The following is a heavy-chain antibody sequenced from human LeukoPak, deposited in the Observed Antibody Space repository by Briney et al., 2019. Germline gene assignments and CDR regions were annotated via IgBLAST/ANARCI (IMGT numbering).Heavy chain of an antibody. Sequence: GGSLRLSCAASGFTFSSYAMSWVRQAPGKGLEWVSAISGSGGSTYYADSVKGRFTISRDNSKNTLCLQMNSLRAEDTAVYYCAKGDYGDYYYYYMDVWGKGTTVTVSS. D-gene: IGHD4-17*01. J-gene: IGHJ6*03. V-gene: IGHV3-23*01. CDR3: AKGDYGDYYYYYMDV. CDR1: GFTFSSYA. CDR2: ISGSGGST.